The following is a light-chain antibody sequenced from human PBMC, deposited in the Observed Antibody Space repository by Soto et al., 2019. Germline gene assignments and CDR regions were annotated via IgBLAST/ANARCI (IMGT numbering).Light chain of an antibody. CDR2: EVV. J-gene: IGLJ1*01. V-gene: IGLV2-8*01. Sequence: QSALTQPPSASGSPGQSVTISCTGTKNDIGVYDFVSWYQHHPGKAPRLIIYEVVQRPSGVPDLFSGSKSGNTASLTVSGLQAADEADYFCKSYAVSNTYVFGSGTKVTVL. CDR1: KNDIGVYDF. CDR3: KSYAVSNTYV.